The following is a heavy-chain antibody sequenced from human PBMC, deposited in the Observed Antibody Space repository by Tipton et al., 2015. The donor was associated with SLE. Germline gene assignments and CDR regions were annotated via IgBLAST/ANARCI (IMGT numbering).Heavy chain of an antibody. CDR3: ARGGSGYYTGFGY. V-gene: IGHV4-39*07. Sequence: TLSLTCTVSGGSISSSSYYWGWIRQPPGKGLEWIGSIYYRGSTYYNPTLKSRVTISVDTSKNQLSLKLSSVTAADPAVYYCARGGSGYYTGFGYWGQGTLVTVSS. J-gene: IGHJ4*02. CDR2: IYYRGST. D-gene: IGHD3-3*01. CDR1: GGSISSSSYY.